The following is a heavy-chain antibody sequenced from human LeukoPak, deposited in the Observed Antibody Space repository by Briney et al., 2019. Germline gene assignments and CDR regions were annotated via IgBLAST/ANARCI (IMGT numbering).Heavy chain of an antibody. Sequence: QSGGSLRLSCAASGFTFSNSGMHWVRQAPGKGLEWVAFIRYDGNNKYFADSVRGRFTISRDNSKNTLYLQMNSLRAEDTAVYYCAKGPSRSGSESIWGQGTMVTVSS. CDR3: AKGPSRSGSESI. CDR2: IRYDGNNK. V-gene: IGHV3-30*02. CDR1: GFTFSNSG. D-gene: IGHD1-26*01. J-gene: IGHJ3*02.